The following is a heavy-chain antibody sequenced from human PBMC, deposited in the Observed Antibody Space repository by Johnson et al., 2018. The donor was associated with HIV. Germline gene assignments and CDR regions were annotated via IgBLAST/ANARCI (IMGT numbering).Heavy chain of an antibody. D-gene: IGHD3-22*01. CDR3: ARGVAMIVF. J-gene: IGHJ3*01. CDR1: GFTFSSYA. Sequence: QVQLVESGGGVVQPGRSLRLSCAASGFTFSSYAMHWVRQAPGKGLEWVAVISYDGSNKYYADSVKGRFTISRDNSKNTLYLQMNSLRAEDTAVYYCARGVAMIVFWGKGKMVTVSS. V-gene: IGHV3-30-3*01. CDR2: ISYDGSNK.